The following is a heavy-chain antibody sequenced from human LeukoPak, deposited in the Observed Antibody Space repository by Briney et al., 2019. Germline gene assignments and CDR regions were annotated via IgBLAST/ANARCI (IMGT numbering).Heavy chain of an antibody. CDR2: ISSSSTI. J-gene: IGHJ4*02. V-gene: IGHV3-48*04. CDR1: GFTFSSYS. CDR3: ARGTYYDFWSGYYTAQLFDY. Sequence: GGSLRLSCAASGFTFSSYSMNWVRQAPGKGLEWVSYISSSSTIYYADSVKGRFTISRDNAKNSLYLQMNSLRAEDTAVYYCARGTYYDFWSGYYTAQLFDYWGQGTLVTVSS. D-gene: IGHD3-3*01.